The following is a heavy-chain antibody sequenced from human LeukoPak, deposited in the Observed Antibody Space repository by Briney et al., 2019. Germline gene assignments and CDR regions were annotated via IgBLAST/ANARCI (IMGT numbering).Heavy chain of an antibody. V-gene: IGHV3-30*03. CDR1: GFTFSSYG. CDR3: ARDSIVVVVAATHH. Sequence: GRSLRLSCAASGFTFSSYGMHWVRQAPGKGLEWVAVISYDGSNKYYADSVKGRFTISRDNSKNTLYLQMNSLRAEDTAVYYCARDSIVVVVAATHHWGQGTLVTVSS. J-gene: IGHJ5*02. CDR2: ISYDGSNK. D-gene: IGHD2-15*01.